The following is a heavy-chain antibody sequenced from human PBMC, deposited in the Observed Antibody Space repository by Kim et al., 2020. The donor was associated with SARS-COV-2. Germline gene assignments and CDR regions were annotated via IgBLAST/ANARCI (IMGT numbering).Heavy chain of an antibody. CDR2: IKSKTDGGTT. V-gene: IGHV3-15*01. CDR1: GFTFSNAW. J-gene: IGHJ4*02. CDR3: TTETQFYGDYGFFYWESNDY. D-gene: IGHD4-17*01. Sequence: GGSLRLSCAASGFTFSNAWMSWVRQAPGKGLEWVGRIKSKTDGGTTDYAAPVKGRFTISRDDSKNTLYLQMNSLKTEDTAVYYCTTETQFYGDYGFFYWESNDYWGQGTLVTVSS.